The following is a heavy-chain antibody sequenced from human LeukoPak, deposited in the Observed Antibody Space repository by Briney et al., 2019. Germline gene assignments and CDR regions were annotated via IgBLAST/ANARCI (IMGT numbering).Heavy chain of an antibody. Sequence: PGGSLRLSCAASGFTFSSYAMHWVRQAPGKGLEWVAVISYDGSNKYYADSVKGRFTISRDNSKNTLYLQMNSLRAEDTAVYYCARSLGATACWGQGTLVTVSP. CDR2: ISYDGSNK. CDR3: ARSLGATAC. V-gene: IGHV3-30-3*01. CDR1: GFTFSSYA. D-gene: IGHD1-26*01. J-gene: IGHJ4*02.